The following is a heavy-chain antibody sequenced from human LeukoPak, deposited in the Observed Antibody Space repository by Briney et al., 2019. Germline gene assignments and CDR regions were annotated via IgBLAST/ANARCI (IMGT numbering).Heavy chain of an antibody. CDR3: ARGYCSSTSCYASFDY. CDR2: ISSSSSYI. J-gene: IGHJ4*02. CDR1: GFTFSSYS. V-gene: IGHV3-21*01. Sequence: PGGSLRLSCAASGFTFSSYSMNWVRQAPGKGLEWVSSISSSSSYIYYADSVKGRFTISRDNAKNSLYLQMNSLRAEDTAVYYCARGYCSSTSCYASFDYWGQGTLVTVSS. D-gene: IGHD2-2*01.